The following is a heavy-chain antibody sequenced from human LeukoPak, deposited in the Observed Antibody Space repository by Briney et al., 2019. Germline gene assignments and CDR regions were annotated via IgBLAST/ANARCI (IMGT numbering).Heavy chain of an antibody. V-gene: IGHV3-23*01. CDR3: ATEGFYY. CDR2: ISRSGDIT. J-gene: IGHJ4*02. CDR1: GFTFSSYA. Sequence: PGGSLRLSCAASGFTFSSYAMKWVRQSAGAGLEYISGISRSGDITHYADSVKGRFTISRDNVQNTLYLQMNSLRAEDTALYYCATEGFYYWGPGTQVTVSS.